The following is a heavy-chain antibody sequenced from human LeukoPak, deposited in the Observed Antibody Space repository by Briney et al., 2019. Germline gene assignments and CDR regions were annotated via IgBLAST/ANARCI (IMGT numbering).Heavy chain of an antibody. D-gene: IGHD2-2*01. J-gene: IGHJ5*02. CDR1: GGSFSGYY. CDR3: ARGYCSSTSCYFIDP. Sequence: PSETLSLTCAVYGGSFSGYYWSWIRQPPGKGLEWIGEINHSGSTNYNPSLKSRVTISADTSKNQFSLKLSSVTAADTAVYYCARGYCSSTSCYFIDPWGQGTLVTVSS. V-gene: IGHV4-34*01. CDR2: INHSGST.